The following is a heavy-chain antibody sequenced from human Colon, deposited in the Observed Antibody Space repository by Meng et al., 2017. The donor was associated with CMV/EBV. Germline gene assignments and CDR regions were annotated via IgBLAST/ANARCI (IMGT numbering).Heavy chain of an antibody. CDR3: AHGRGWLTDY. CDR2: IYWDDDN. V-gene: IGHV2-5*02. D-gene: IGHD6-19*01. CDR1: GFSLRTPEVG. Sequence: QIPLKESGPTLLKPTQTLTLTCTFSGFSLRTPEVGVHWIRQPPGKALEWLALIYWDDDNQFRPSLKNRITITKDTSKNQVVLTMTNMDPVDTATYYCAHGRGWLTDYWGQGTLVTAPQ. J-gene: IGHJ4*02.